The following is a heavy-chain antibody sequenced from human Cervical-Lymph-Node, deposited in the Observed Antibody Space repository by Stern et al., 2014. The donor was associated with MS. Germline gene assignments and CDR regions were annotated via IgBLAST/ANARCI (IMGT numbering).Heavy chain of an antibody. CDR2: IYPGDSDT. V-gene: IGHV5-51*01. J-gene: IGHJ6*02. Sequence: QLVQSGAEVKKPGESLKISCKGSGYSFTSYWIGWVRQMPGKGLEWMGIIYPGDSDTRYSPSFQGQVPISADKSISTAYLQWSSLKASDTAMYYCASTIAAAGTRSYYYYGMDVWGQGTTVTGSS. D-gene: IGHD6-13*01. CDR3: ASTIAAAGTRSYYYYGMDV. CDR1: GYSFTSYW.